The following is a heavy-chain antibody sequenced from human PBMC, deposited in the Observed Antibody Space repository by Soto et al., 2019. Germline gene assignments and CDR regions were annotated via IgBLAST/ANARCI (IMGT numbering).Heavy chain of an antibody. Sequence: QVHLVESGGGVVQPGRSLRLSCAASGFTFSIYAMHWVRQAPGKGLEWVAVISYDGSNKYYADSVKGPFTISRDNSKNTLDLQMNSLRAEDTAVYYCSREGVTHSGSYYNAFDIWGQGTMVTVSS. V-gene: IGHV3-30-3*01. D-gene: IGHD1-26*01. J-gene: IGHJ3*02. CDR1: GFTFSIYA. CDR3: SREGVTHSGSYYNAFDI. CDR2: ISYDGSNK.